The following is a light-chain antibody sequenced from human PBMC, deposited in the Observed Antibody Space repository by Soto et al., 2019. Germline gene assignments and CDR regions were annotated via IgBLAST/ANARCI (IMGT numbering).Light chain of an antibody. CDR1: QSLSINS. Sequence: EIVLTQSPGTLSLSPGERATLSCRASQSLSINSLAWYQQKPGQSPRLLVYGASTRDTGIPDRFRGSGSGTDFALPLSSLEPEDFAMYYCQQYDGSPLTFGPGTKVDIK. V-gene: IGKV3-20*01. CDR2: GAS. CDR3: QQYDGSPLT. J-gene: IGKJ3*01.